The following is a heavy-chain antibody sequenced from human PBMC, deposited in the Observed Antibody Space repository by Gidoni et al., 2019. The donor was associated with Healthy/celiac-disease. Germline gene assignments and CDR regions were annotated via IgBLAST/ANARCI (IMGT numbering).Heavy chain of an antibody. J-gene: IGHJ4*02. D-gene: IGHD4-17*01. CDR2: IYSGGST. CDR1: GFTVSSNY. Sequence: EVQRVESGGGLVQPGGSMRLSCEASGFTVSSNYMSWVRQAPGKGLEWVSVIYSGGSTYYADSVKGRFTISRDNSKNTLYLQMNSLRAEDTAVYYCARESDKDYGALYPFDYWGQGTLVTVSS. CDR3: ARESDKDYGALYPFDY. V-gene: IGHV3-66*01.